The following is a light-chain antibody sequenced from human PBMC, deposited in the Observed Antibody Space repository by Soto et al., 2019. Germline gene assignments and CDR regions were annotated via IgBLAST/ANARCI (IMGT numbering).Light chain of an antibody. CDR1: QSVGNK. J-gene: IGKJ3*01. CDR3: QQYYSWPR. Sequence: EIVMTQSPATLSVSPGEGATLSCRASQSVGNKLAWYQQKPGQPPSLLIYDTSTRAAAVPARVSGSGSGTAFTLTITGLQSEDFAGYYCQQYYSWPRFGPGTKVEI. V-gene: IGKV3-15*01. CDR2: DTS.